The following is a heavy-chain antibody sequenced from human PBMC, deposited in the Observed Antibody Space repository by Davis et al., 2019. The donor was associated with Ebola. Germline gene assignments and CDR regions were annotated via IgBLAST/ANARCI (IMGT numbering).Heavy chain of an antibody. J-gene: IGHJ4*02. D-gene: IGHD2-15*01. CDR2: IYYSGNI. CDR3: AYSGGSPEQIDY. V-gene: IGHV4-39*07. Sequence: SGTLSLTCTVSGGSVSSSNYYWAWIRQPPGKGLEWMASIYYSGNIKYNPSLKSRVAISVDTSKDQFSLKLTSVRAADTAVYFCAYSGGSPEQIDYWGQGTLVTVSS. CDR1: GGSVSSSNYY.